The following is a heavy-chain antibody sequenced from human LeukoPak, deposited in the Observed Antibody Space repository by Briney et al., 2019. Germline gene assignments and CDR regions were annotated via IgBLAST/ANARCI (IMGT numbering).Heavy chain of an antibody. CDR2: IYYTGST. CDR1: GGSISTYY. V-gene: IGHV4-59*08. CDR3: ATHMYSEWSRAFDI. Sequence: KPSETLSLTCTVSGGSISTYYWSWIRQPPGKGLEWIGYIYYTGSTKYNPSLKSRVTISVDTSKNPFSLKLSSVTAADTAVYYCATHMYSEWSRAFDIWGQGTMVTVSS. J-gene: IGHJ3*02. D-gene: IGHD3-3*01.